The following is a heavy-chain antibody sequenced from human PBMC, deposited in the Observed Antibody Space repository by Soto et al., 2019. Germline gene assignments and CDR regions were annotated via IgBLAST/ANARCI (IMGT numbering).Heavy chain of an antibody. D-gene: IGHD5-12*01. J-gene: IGHJ6*03. CDR3: ARIPCEEGYSGYDCYYYYMDV. CDR1: GFTVSSNY. Sequence: GGSLRLSCAASGFTVSSNYMSWVRQAPGKGLEWVSVIYSGGSTYYADSVKGRFTISRHNSKNTLYLQMNSLRAEDTAVYYCARIPCEEGYSGYDCYYYYMDVWGKGTTVTVSS. V-gene: IGHV3-53*04. CDR2: IYSGGST.